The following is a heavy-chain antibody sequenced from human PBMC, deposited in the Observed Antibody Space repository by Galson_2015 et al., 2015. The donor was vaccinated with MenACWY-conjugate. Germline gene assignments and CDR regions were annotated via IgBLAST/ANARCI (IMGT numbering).Heavy chain of an antibody. D-gene: IGHD3-10*01. CDR2: IYSGGST. J-gene: IGHJ4*02. Sequence: SLRLSCAASGFTVSSDHLTWVRQAPGKGLEWVSVIYSGGSTYYADSVKGRFTISRDNSKNTLYLQMNSLRVEDTAVYYCGHRSGRLGFEYWGQGTLVSVSS. CDR3: GHRSGRLGFEY. V-gene: IGHV3-53*01. CDR1: GFTVSSDH.